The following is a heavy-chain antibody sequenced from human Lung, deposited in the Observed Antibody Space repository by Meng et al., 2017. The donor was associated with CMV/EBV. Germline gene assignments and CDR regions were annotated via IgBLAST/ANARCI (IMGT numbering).Heavy chain of an antibody. V-gene: IGHV3-9*01. CDR2: ISWNSGNM. D-gene: IGHD4-17*01. Sequence: GGSLRLSCVASGFTFDDHAMHWVRQAPGKGLEWVSGISWNSGNMGYADAVKGRFTISRDNAKNSLYLQMDNLGTEDTALYYCVRDRNYGVYLGADYWGQRTLVTFSS. J-gene: IGHJ4*02. CDR1: GFTFDDHA. CDR3: VRDRNYGVYLGADY.